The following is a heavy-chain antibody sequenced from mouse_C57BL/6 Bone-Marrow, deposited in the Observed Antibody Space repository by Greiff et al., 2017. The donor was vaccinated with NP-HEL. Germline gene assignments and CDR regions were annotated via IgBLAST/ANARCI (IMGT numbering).Heavy chain of an antibody. D-gene: IGHD2-3*01. J-gene: IGHJ1*03. V-gene: IGHV1-64*01. CDR2: IHPNSGST. CDR1: GYTFTSYW. Sequence: QVQLQQPGAELVKPRASVKLSCKASGYTFTSYWMHWVKQRPGQGLEWIGMIHPNSGSTNYNEKFKSKATLTVDKSSSTAYMQLSSLTSEDSAVYYCARWLLPWYFDVWGTGTTVTVSS. CDR3: ARWLLPWYFDV.